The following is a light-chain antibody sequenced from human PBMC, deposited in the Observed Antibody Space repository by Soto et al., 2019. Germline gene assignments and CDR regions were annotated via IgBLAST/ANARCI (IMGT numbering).Light chain of an antibody. Sequence: EIVMTQSPATLSVSPGERATLSCRASQSVSSNLAWYQQKPGQAPRLLIYGASTRATGIPARFSGSGSGTEFTLTISSLASEDFAVYYCQQYNNWPLTFGQGTKVELK. V-gene: IGKV3-15*01. J-gene: IGKJ1*01. CDR1: QSVSSN. CDR3: QQYNNWPLT. CDR2: GAS.